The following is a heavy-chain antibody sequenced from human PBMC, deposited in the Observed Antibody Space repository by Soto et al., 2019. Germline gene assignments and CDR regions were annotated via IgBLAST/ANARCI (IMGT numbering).Heavy chain of an antibody. CDR2: INPNSGGT. CDR1: GYTFTGYY. J-gene: IGHJ6*02. Sequence: ASVKVSCKASGYTFTGYYIHWVRQAPGQGLEWMGWINPNSGGTNYAQKFQGWVTMTRDTSISTAYMELSRLRSDDTAVYYCARDYFMVLQKDYYYYGMDVWGQGTTVTVSS. V-gene: IGHV1-2*04. D-gene: IGHD2-8*01. CDR3: ARDYFMVLQKDYYYYGMDV.